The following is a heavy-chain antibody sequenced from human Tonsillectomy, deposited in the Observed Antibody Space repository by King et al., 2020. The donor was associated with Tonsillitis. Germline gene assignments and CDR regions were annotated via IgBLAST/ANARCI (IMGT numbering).Heavy chain of an antibody. D-gene: IGHD1/OR15-1a*01. CDR2: IYWDDDK. CDR3: THNAVESTGTSDY. V-gene: IGHV2-5*02. Sequence: TLKESGPTLVKPTQTLTLTCTFSGFSLSTSGVGVAWIRQPPGKALEWLALIYWDDDKGYSTSLECRLTITTETSKNQVVLTMTDVDPVDTATYYCTHNAVESTGTSDYWGQGTLVTVSS. J-gene: IGHJ4*02. CDR1: GFSLSTSGVG.